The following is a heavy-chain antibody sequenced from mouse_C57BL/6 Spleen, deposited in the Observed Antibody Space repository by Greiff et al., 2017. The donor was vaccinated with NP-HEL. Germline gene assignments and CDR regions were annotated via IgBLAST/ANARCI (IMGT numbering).Heavy chain of an antibody. D-gene: IGHD2-1*01. V-gene: IGHV1-62-2*01. CDR1: GYTFTEYT. CDR3: ARHETDPSIYSGAMDY. Sequence: VQLQQSGAELVKPGASVKLSCKASGYTFTEYTIHWVKQRSGQGLEWIGWFYPGSGSIKYNEKFKDKATLTADKSSSTVYMELSRLTSEDSAVYCCARHETDPSIYSGAMDYWGQGTSVTVSS. CDR2: FYPGSGSI. J-gene: IGHJ4*01.